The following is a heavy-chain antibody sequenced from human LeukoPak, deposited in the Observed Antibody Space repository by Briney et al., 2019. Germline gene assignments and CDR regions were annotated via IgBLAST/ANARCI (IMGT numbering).Heavy chain of an antibody. CDR3: ARSGIYGDYGIYFDY. CDR2: IHYSGST. V-gene: IGHV4-59*01. CDR1: GDSISSYY. D-gene: IGHD4-17*01. Sequence: SETLSLTCSVSGDSISSYYWSWIRQPPGKGLEWIGYIHYSGSTKYNPSLKSQVTISADTSKKQFSLKLSSVTAADTAVYYCARSGIYGDYGIYFDYWGQGTLVTVSS. J-gene: IGHJ4*02.